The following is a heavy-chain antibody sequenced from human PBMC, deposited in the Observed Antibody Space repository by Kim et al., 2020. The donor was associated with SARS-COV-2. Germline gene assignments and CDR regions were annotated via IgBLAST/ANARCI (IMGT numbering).Heavy chain of an antibody. CDR2: ITSRSGVT. V-gene: IGHV3-23*01. CDR3: AKDRPNYYGSDGNYYKTNGEH. D-gene: IGHD3-10*01. CDR1: GFDFTIHA. Sequence: GGSLRLSCAASGFDFTIHAMSWVRQAPGKGLEWVSSITSRSGVTYYPDSVKGRFTISRDNSENTLHLQMNSLRAEDTAVYFCAKDRPNYYGSDGNYYKTNGEHWGQGTLVTVSS. J-gene: IGHJ1*01.